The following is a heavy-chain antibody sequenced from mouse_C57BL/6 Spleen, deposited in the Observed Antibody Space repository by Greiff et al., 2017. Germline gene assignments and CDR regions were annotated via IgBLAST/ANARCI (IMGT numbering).Heavy chain of an antibody. Sequence: QVQLKQPGAELVMPGASVKLSCKASGYTFTSYWMHWVKQRPGQGLEWIGEIDPSDSYTNYNQKFKGKSTLTVDKSSSTAYMQLSSLTSEDSAVYYCARRPYYGSTWFAYWGQGTLVTVSA. CDR3: ARRPYYGSTWFAY. CDR2: IDPSDSYT. V-gene: IGHV1-69*01. J-gene: IGHJ3*01. CDR1: GYTFTSYW. D-gene: IGHD1-1*01.